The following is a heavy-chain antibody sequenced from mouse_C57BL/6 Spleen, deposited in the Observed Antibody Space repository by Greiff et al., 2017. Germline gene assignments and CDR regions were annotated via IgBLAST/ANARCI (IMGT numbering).Heavy chain of an antibody. Sequence: QVQLQQSGPELVKPGASVKISCKASGYAFSSSWMNWVKQRPGKGLEWIGRIYPGDGDTNYNEKFKSKATLTVDKSSSTAYMQLSSLTSEDSAVFYCAGRDVFDYWGQGTTLTVSS. CDR1: GYAFSSSW. CDR3: AGRDVFDY. D-gene: IGHD3-3*01. CDR2: IYPGDGDT. J-gene: IGHJ2*01. V-gene: IGHV1-82*01.